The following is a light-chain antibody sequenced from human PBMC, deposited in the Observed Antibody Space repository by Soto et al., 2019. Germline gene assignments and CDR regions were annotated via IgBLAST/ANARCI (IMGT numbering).Light chain of an antibody. CDR2: KAS. CDR3: QYWDDYSWT. J-gene: IGKJ1*01. Sequence: DIQMTQSPSTLSASVGDRVTITCRASQSITDWLAWYQQKPGKAPKFLIYKASNLEGGVPSRFSGRGSGTEFTLTISRVQAYDFATYYCQYWDDYSWTFGQGTKGEIK. CDR1: QSITDW. V-gene: IGKV1-5*03.